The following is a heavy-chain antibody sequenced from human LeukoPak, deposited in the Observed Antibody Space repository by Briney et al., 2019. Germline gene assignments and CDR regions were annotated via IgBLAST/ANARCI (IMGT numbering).Heavy chain of an antibody. CDR1: GASISSYY. J-gene: IGHJ6*02. CDR3: ASSLIVYGMDV. D-gene: IGHD2-21*01. CDR2: IYYSGST. Sequence: SETLSLTCTVSGASISSYYWSWIRQPPGKGLEWIGSIYYSGSTNYNPSLKTRATISVDTTKNQLSLKMSSVTAADPAVYYCASSLIVYGMDVWGQGTTVTVSS. V-gene: IGHV4-59*01.